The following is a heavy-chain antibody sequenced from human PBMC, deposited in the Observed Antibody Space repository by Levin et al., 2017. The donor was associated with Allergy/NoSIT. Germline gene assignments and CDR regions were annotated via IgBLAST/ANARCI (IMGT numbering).Heavy chain of an antibody. V-gene: IGHV3-30*18. CDR1: GFTFSSYG. Sequence: GGSLRLSCAASGFTFSSYGMHWVRQAPGKGLEWVAVISYDGSNKYYADSVKGRFTISRDNSKNTLYLQMNSLRAEDTAVYYCAKGWLLFDYWGQGTLVTVSS. J-gene: IGHJ4*02. D-gene: IGHD5-12*01. CDR2: ISYDGSNK. CDR3: AKGWLLFDY.